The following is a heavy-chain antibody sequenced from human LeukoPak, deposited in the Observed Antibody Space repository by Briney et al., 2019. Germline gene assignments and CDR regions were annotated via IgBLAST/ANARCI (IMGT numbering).Heavy chain of an antibody. J-gene: IGHJ3*02. CDR3: AKDSGVPAANDAFDI. D-gene: IGHD2-2*01. Sequence: PGGSLRLSCAASGFTFSSHAMNWVRQAPGKGLEWVAFIRYDGSNKYYADSVKGRFTISRDNSKNTLYLQMNSLRAEDTAVYYCAKDSGVPAANDAFDIWGQGTMVTVSS. CDR2: IRYDGSNK. CDR1: GFTFSSHA. V-gene: IGHV3-30*02.